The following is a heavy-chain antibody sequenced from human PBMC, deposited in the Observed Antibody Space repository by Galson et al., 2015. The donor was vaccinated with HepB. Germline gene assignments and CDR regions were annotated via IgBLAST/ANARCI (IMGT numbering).Heavy chain of an antibody. CDR1: GYTFTSYG. CDR3: ARDHLAFCGGECFFDY. V-gene: IGHV1-18*01. J-gene: IGHJ4*01. CDR2: ISAYNGYT. D-gene: IGHD2-21*01. Sequence: SVKVSCKASGYTFTSYGIAWVRQAPGKGLEWVGWISAYNGYTNYAQNVQGRVTMTTDTSTNIAYMKLRNLRSDDTAMYYCARDHLAFCGGECFFDYWGQGTLVTVSS.